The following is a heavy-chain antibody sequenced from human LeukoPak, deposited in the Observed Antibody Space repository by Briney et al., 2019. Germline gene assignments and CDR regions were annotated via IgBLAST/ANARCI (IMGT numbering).Heavy chain of an antibody. D-gene: IGHD6-13*01. Sequence: GGSLRLSCAASGFTFSNAWMSWVRQAPGKGLEWVSVIYSGGSTYYADSVKGRFTISRDNSKNTLYLQMNSLRAEDTAVYYCARQYSTHYYFDYWGQGTLVTVSS. CDR3: ARQYSTHYYFDY. CDR1: GFTFSNAW. V-gene: IGHV3-53*01. CDR2: IYSGGST. J-gene: IGHJ4*02.